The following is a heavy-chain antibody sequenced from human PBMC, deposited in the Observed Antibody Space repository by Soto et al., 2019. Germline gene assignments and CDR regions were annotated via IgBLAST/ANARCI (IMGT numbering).Heavy chain of an antibody. J-gene: IGHJ6*02. Sequence: SETLSLTCTVSGGSISSYYWSWIRQPPGKGLEWIGSIYYSGSTNYNPSLKSRVTISVDTSKDQFSLKLSSVTAADTAVYYCAREVDYGAHYYGMDVWGQGTTVTVSS. CDR1: GGSISSYY. CDR2: IYYSGST. CDR3: AREVDYGAHYYGMDV. D-gene: IGHD4-17*01. V-gene: IGHV4-59*01.